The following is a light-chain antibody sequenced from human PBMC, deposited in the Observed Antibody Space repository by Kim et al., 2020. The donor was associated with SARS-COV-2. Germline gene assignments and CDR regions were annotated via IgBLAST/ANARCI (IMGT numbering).Light chain of an antibody. J-gene: IGLJ2*01. CDR3: QVWDCSSDHRVV. CDR1: SIGSKS. Sequence: SYELTQPPSVSVAPGKTVRVSCGGNSIGSKSVHWYQQKSGQAPVLVIYYDSDRPSGIPERFSGSNSGNTATLTISRVEAGDEADYYCQVWDCSSDHRVVF. V-gene: IGLV3-21*04. CDR2: YDS.